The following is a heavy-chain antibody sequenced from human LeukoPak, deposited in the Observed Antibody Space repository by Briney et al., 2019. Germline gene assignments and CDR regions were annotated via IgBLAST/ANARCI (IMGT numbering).Heavy chain of an antibody. CDR1: GYTFTSYG. CDR2: ISAYNGNT. J-gene: IGHJ5*02. V-gene: IGHV1-18*01. Sequence: ASVKVSCKASGYTFTSYGISWVRQAPGQGLEWMGWISAYNGNTNYAQKLQGRVTMTTDTSTSTAYMELRSLRSDDTAVYYCARVTTLLFNCARQSSFDPCGEGTLVTVSS. D-gene: IGHD3-10*02. CDR3: ARVTTLLFNCARQSSFDP.